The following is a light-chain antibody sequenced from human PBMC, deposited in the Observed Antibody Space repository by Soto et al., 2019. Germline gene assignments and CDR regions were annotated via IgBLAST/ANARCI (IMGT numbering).Light chain of an antibody. CDR1: QSFSSN. CDR2: GAS. J-gene: IGKJ5*01. V-gene: IGKV3-15*01. Sequence: EVVLTQSPATLSLSPGERATLSFRAIQSFSSNLAWYQQKPGQSPRLLIYGASARATGIPPRFSGSGSGTEFTLTISSLQSEDFALYYCQQYNNWPITFGQGTRLEIK. CDR3: QQYNNWPIT.